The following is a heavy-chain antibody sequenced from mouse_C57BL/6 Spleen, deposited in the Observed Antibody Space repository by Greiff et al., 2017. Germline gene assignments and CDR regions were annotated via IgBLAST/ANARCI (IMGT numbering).Heavy chain of an antibody. CDR1: GYTFTGYW. D-gene: IGHD2-4*01. J-gene: IGHJ4*01. Sequence: VKLQQSGAELMKPGASVKLSCKATGYTFTGYWIEWVKQRPGHGLEWIGEILPGSGCTNYNEKFKGKATFTADTSSNTAYMQLSSLTTEDSAIYYSATHDYDEDWAMAYWGQGTPVTVSS. CDR2: ILPGSGCT. V-gene: IGHV1-9*01. CDR3: ATHDYDEDWAMAY.